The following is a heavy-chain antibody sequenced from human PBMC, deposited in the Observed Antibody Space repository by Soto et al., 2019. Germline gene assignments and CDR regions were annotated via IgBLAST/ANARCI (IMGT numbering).Heavy chain of an antibody. Sequence: GSVPTLVNPTPTLALTCTFSGFTLTTTGVCVSLIRQPPGKALEWLALIDWDDDKHYSTSLTTRLTISKDTSKTQVDLTTTHMDPVDTATYYCARTAHYGPGTYRGANWFDPWGPGTLVTAST. D-gene: IGHD3-10*01. CDR1: GFTLTTTGVC. J-gene: IGHJ5*02. CDR3: ARTAHYGPGTYRGANWFDP. V-gene: IGHV2-70*01. CDR2: IDWDDDK.